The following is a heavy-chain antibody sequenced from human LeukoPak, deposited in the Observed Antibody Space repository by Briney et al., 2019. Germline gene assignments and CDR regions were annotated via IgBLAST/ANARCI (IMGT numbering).Heavy chain of an antibody. J-gene: IGHJ3*02. V-gene: IGHV4-31*03. Sequence: SETLSLTCTVSGGSISSGGYYWSWIRQHPGKGLEWIGYIYYSGSTYYNPSLKSRVTISVDTSKNQFSLKLSSVTAADTAVYYCARVKGPYYYGSGNHDAFDIWGQGTMVTVSS. CDR1: GGSISSGGYY. CDR2: IYYSGST. CDR3: ARVKGPYYYGSGNHDAFDI. D-gene: IGHD3-10*01.